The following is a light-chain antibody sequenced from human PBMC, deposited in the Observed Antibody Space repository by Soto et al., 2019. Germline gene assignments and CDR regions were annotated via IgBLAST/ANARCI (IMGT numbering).Light chain of an antibody. CDR1: STDFENYNL. CDR3: SSYAGSSASVV. V-gene: IGLV2-23*01. Sequence: QSVLTQPASVSGSPGQSITISCTRSSTDFENYNLVSWYQHCPDKAPKLIIYEGTKRPSEISDRFSGSESDTTASLIISGLQPEDEADYYCSSYAGSSASVVFGGGTKVTVL. J-gene: IGLJ2*01. CDR2: EGT.